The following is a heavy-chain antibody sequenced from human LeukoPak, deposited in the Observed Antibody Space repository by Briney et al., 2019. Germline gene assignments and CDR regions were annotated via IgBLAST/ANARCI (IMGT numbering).Heavy chain of an antibody. V-gene: IGHV1-2*02. Sequence: ASVKVSCKASGYTFTRYYMHWVRQAPGQGREWMGWINPNRGGTKYAQKFQGRVTMPSDASISTAYMELSSLRSDDTAVYFCASRPDQHLLYYFDYWGQGALVTVSS. CDR1: GYTFTRYY. CDR2: INPNRGGT. D-gene: IGHD2-15*01. J-gene: IGHJ4*02. CDR3: ASRPDQHLLYYFDY.